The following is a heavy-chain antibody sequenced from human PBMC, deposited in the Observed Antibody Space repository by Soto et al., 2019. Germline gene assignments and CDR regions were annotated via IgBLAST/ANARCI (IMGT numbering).Heavy chain of an antibody. CDR2: IYPGDSDT. J-gene: IGHJ6*02. V-gene: IGHV5-51*01. Sequence: GESLKISCKGSGYSFTSYWIGWVRQMPGKGLESMGIIYPGDSDTRYSPSFQGQVTISADKSISTAYLQWSSLKASDTAMYYCARTSAAGKYYYGMDVWGQGTTVTVSS. D-gene: IGHD6-13*01. CDR3: ARTSAAGKYYYGMDV. CDR1: GYSFTSYW.